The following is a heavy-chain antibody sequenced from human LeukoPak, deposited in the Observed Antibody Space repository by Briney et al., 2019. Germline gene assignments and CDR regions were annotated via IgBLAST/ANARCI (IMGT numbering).Heavy chain of an antibody. D-gene: IGHD3-16*01. CDR3: ARDVAPGLPRGEDAFDI. CDR1: GGSFSGYY. CDR2: ISSSGSTI. J-gene: IGHJ3*02. V-gene: IGHV3-11*04. Sequence: KPSETLSLTCAVYGGSFSGYYWSWIRQAPGKGLEWVSYISSSGSTIYYADSVKGRFTISRDNSKNTLYLQMNSLRAEDTAVYYCARDVAPGLPRGEDAFDIWGQGTMVTVSS.